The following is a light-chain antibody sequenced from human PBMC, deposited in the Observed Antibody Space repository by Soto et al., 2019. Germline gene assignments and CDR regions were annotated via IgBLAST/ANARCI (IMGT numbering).Light chain of an antibody. CDR1: QRINSW. CDR3: NQYNSLWK. Sequence: DIQMTQSPSTMSASVGDRVTITCRASQRINSWLAWYQQKPGKAPKLLIYDASRLESGVPSRFSGSGSGTECTLTISSLQPDDFATLYCNQYNSLWKFGQGTKVDIQ. J-gene: IGKJ1*01. V-gene: IGKV1-5*01. CDR2: DAS.